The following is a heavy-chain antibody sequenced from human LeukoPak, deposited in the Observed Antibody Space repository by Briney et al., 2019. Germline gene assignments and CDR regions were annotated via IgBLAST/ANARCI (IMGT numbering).Heavy chain of an antibody. J-gene: IGHJ4*02. CDR2: IYYSGST. V-gene: IGHV4-31*03. CDR3: ASVDCSSTSCYCDY. Sequence: SETLSLTCTVSGVSISSGGYYWRWIRQHPGKGLEWIGYIYYSGSTYYNPSLKSRVTISVDTSKNQFSLKLSSVTAADTAVYYCASVDCSSTSCYCDYWGQGTLVTVSS. CDR1: GVSISSGGYY. D-gene: IGHD2-2*01.